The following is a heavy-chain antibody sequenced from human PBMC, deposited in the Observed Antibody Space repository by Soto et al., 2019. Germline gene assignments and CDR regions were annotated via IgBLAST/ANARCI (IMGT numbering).Heavy chain of an antibody. Sequence: SETLSLTCTVSGGSISSGDYYWSWIRQPPGKGLEWIGYIYYSGGTYYNPSLKSRVTISVDTSKNQFSLKLSSVTAADTAVYYCARRPASGYDREYYFDYWGQGTLVTVSS. V-gene: IGHV4-30-4*01. CDR3: ARRPASGYDREYYFDY. J-gene: IGHJ4*02. D-gene: IGHD5-12*01. CDR1: GGSISSGDYY. CDR2: IYYSGGT.